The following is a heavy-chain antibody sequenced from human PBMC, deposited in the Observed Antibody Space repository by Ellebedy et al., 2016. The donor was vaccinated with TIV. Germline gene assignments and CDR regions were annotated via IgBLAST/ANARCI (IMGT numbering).Heavy chain of an antibody. CDR1: GYIVTNHA. J-gene: IGHJ5*02. CDR3: ARDKPGGDNWFDP. CDR2: IYPANGDT. Sequence: AASVKVSCKASGYIVTNHAIHWVRQAPGQSFEWMGWIYPANGDTKYSQQFHGRVTFTSDTSASTAYMELSRLRSEDTAVYYCARDKPGGDNWFDPWGQGTLVTVSS. D-gene: IGHD3-16*01. V-gene: IGHV1-3*01.